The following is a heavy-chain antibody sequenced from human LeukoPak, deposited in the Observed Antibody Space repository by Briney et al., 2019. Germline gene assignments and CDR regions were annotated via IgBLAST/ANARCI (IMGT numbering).Heavy chain of an antibody. Sequence: PGGSLRLSCAASGFTFDDYAMHWVRQAPGKGLEWVSGISWNSGSIGYADSVKGRFTISRDNSKNSLYLQMNSLRAEDTALYYCAKEERRSFQHWGQGTLVTVSS. D-gene: IGHD1-1*01. CDR2: ISWNSGSI. V-gene: IGHV3-9*01. CDR3: AKEERRSFQH. J-gene: IGHJ1*01. CDR1: GFTFDDYA.